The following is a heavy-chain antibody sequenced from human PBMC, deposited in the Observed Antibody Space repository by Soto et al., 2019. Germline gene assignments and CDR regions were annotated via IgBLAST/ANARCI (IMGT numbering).Heavy chain of an antibody. V-gene: IGHV4-61*01. CDR3: ARLWFGDLSWFDP. CDR1: GGSVSSGSYY. CDR2: IYYSGST. Sequence: SETLSLTCTVSGGSVSSGSYYWSWIRQPPGKGLEWIGYIYYSGSTNYNPSLKSRVTISVDTSKNQFSLKLSSVTAADTAVYYCARLWFGDLSWFDPWGQGTLVTVSS. J-gene: IGHJ5*02. D-gene: IGHD3-10*01.